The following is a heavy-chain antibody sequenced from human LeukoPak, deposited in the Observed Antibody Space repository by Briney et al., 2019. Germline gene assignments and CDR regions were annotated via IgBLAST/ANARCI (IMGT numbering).Heavy chain of an antibody. D-gene: IGHD2-8*01. CDR1: GYTFTTYD. Sequence: ASVKVSCKASGYTFTTYDISWVRQAPGQGLEWMGWISVYNGNTNYTQNLQGRVTMTTDTSTNTAYMELRSLRFDDTAVYYCARVSVGAKATALYATMVAFYYYGTDVWGQGTTVTVSS. CDR2: ISVYNGNT. CDR3: ARVSVGAKATALYATMVAFYYYGTDV. V-gene: IGHV1-18*01. J-gene: IGHJ6*02.